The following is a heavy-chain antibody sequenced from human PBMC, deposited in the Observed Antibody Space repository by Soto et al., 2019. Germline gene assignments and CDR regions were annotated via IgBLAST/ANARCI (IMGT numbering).Heavy chain of an antibody. D-gene: IGHD1-26*01. Sequence: QVQLVESGGGVVQPGTSLRLSCAASGFTFGSYAMHRVRQAPGKGLEWVAVISYDGTNKYYADSVKGRFAISRDNSKNTLSLQMNSLRAEDTAVYSCARGDFSGYYFDYWGQGTLVTVSS. V-gene: IGHV3-30*09. CDR3: ARGDFSGYYFDY. CDR2: ISYDGTNK. J-gene: IGHJ4*02. CDR1: GFTFGSYA.